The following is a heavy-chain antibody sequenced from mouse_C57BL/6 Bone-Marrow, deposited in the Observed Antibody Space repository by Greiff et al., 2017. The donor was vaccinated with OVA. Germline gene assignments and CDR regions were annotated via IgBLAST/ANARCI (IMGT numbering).Heavy chain of an antibody. CDR1: GYTFTSYW. D-gene: IGHD1-1*01. CDR2: IHPNSGST. V-gene: IGHV1-64*01. CDR3: ARDYYGSFYFYY. J-gene: IGHJ2*01. Sequence: QVQLQQPGAELVKPGASVKLSCKASGYTFTSYWMHWVKQRPGQGLEWIGMIHPNSGSTNYNEKFKSKATLTVDKSSSTAYMQLSSLTSEDSAVYYCARDYYGSFYFYYWGQGTTLTVSS.